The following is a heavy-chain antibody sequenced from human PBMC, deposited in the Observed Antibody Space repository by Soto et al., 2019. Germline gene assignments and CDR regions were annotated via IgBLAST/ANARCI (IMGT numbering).Heavy chain of an antibody. D-gene: IGHD3-3*01. CDR1: GFTFSSYA. J-gene: IGHJ6*02. CDR2: SSGSGGST. CDR3: AKNRPVLLLFLEWRNFYYYYGMDV. Sequence: PGGSLRLSCAASGFTFSSYAMSWVRQAPGKGLEWVSASSGSGGSTYYADSVKGRFTISRDNSKNPLYLQMNSLRAEDTAVYYCAKNRPVLLLFLEWRNFYYYYGMDVRGQGTTVTVSS. V-gene: IGHV3-23*01.